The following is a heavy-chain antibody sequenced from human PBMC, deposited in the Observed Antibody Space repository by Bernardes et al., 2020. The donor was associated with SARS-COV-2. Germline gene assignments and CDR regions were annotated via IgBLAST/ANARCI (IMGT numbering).Heavy chain of an antibody. Sequence: GGSLRLSCAASGFTFDDYAMHWVRQAPGKGLEWVSGISWNSGSIGYADSVKGRFTISRDNAKNSLYLQMNSLRAEDTALYYCAKVGAYGDYASGGDYWGQGTLVTVSS. CDR3: AKVGAYGDYASGGDY. V-gene: IGHV3-9*01. CDR1: GFTFDDYA. J-gene: IGHJ4*02. CDR2: ISWNSGSI. D-gene: IGHD4-17*01.